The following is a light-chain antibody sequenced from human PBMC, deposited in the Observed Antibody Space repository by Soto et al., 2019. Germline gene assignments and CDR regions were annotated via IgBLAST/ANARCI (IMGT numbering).Light chain of an antibody. CDR1: NIGSKS. CDR3: QVWDSSLRV. J-gene: IGLJ2*01. CDR2: YDS. Sequence: SYELTQPPSVSVAPGKTARITCGGNNIGSKSVHWDQQKPGQAPVLVIYYDSDRPSGIPERFSGSNSGNTATLTISRVEAGDEADYYCQVWDSSLRVFGGGTKVTVL. V-gene: IGLV3-21*04.